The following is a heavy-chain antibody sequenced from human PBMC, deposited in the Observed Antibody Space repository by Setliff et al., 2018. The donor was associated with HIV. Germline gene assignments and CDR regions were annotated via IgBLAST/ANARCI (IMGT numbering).Heavy chain of an antibody. Sequence: PSETLSLTCAVYGGTFGGHYWGWIRQPPGKGLEWIGTVYYSGSTYYNPSLKSRVTISVDTSENQFSLKLSSVTAADTAVYYCARDGYSSSWYVISGSFDYWGQGILVTVSS. D-gene: IGHD6-13*01. V-gene: IGHV4-34*01. CDR3: ARDGYSSSWYVISGSFDY. CDR1: GGTFGGHY. J-gene: IGHJ4*02. CDR2: VYYSGST.